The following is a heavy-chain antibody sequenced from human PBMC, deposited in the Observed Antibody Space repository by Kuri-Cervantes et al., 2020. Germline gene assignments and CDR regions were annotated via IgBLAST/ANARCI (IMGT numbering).Heavy chain of an antibody. Sequence: ASVKVSCKASGYTFTSYGISWVRQAPGQGLEWMGWISAYNGNTNYAQKFQERVTITRDMSTSTAYMELSSLRSEDTAVYYCAAEDLNYYDSSGFSISPWGQGTLVTVSS. CDR1: GYTFTSYG. J-gene: IGHJ4*02. V-gene: IGHV1-18*01. D-gene: IGHD3-22*01. CDR2: ISAYNGNT. CDR3: AAEDLNYYDSSGFSISP.